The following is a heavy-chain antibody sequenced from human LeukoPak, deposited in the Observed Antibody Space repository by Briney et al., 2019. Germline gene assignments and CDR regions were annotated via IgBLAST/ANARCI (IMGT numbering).Heavy chain of an antibody. CDR2: TNSDGSST. J-gene: IGHJ4*02. Sequence: GGSLRLSCAASGFTLSSYWMHWVRQAPGKGLVWVSRTNSDGSSTSYADSVKGRFTISRDNAKNTLYLQMNSLRAEDTAVYYCARKLQADYWGQGTLVTVSS. V-gene: IGHV3-74*01. CDR1: GFTLSSYW. CDR3: ARKLQADY.